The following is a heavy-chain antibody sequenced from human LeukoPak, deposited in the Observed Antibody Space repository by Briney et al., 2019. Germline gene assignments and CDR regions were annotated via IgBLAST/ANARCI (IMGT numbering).Heavy chain of an antibody. CDR1: GFTFSSYA. D-gene: IGHD3-3*01. CDR3: AKDPDAYDFWSGYMNWFDP. V-gene: IGHV3-23*01. CDR2: ISGSGGST. J-gene: IGHJ5*02. Sequence: GGSLRLSCAASGFTFSSYAMSWVRQAPGKGLEWVSAISGSGGSTYYADSVKGRFTTSRDNSKNTLYLQMNSLRAEDTAVYYCAKDPDAYDFWSGYMNWFDPWGQGTLVTVSS.